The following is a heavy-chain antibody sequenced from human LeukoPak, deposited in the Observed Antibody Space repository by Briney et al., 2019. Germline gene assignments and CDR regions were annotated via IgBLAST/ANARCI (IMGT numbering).Heavy chain of an antibody. CDR1: GGSISSYY. J-gene: IGHJ3*02. D-gene: IGHD5-18*01. V-gene: IGHV4-4*07. CDR2: IYTSGST. CDR3: ARDRGYSYGWFSPDAFDI. Sequence: PSETLSLTRTVSGGSISSYYWSWIRQPAGKGLEWIGRIYTSGSTNYNPSLKSRVTMSVDTSKNQFSLKLSSVTAADTAVYYCARDRGYSYGWFSPDAFDIWGQGTMVTVSS.